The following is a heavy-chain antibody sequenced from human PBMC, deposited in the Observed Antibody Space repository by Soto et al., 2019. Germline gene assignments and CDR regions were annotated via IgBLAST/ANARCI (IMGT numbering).Heavy chain of an antibody. CDR3: ARDLDPSGSYYTDY. CDR1: GYNFMPYG. D-gene: IGHD3-10*01. J-gene: IGHJ4*02. Sequence: ASVKVSCKASGYNFMPYGVNWVRQEPGQGLEWMGWISPWKGNTNYAQSFQGRVTMTTDTSTSTAYMELRSLTSDDTAVYYCARDLDPSGSYYTDYWGPGTLVTVSS. CDR2: ISPWKGNT. V-gene: IGHV1-18*04.